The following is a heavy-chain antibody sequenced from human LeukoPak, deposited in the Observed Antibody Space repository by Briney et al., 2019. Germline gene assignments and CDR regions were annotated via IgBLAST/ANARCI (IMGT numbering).Heavy chain of an antibody. Sequence: GGSLRLSCAASGFTFSSYGMHWVRQAPGKGRGWGEFIRYDGSNKYYADSVKGRFTISRDNSKNTLYLQMNSLRAEDTAVYYCAKDNGDSSGYSLLFDYWGQGTLVTVSS. CDR3: AKDNGDSSGYSLLFDY. CDR1: GFTFSSYG. V-gene: IGHV3-30*02. D-gene: IGHD3-22*01. J-gene: IGHJ4*02. CDR2: IRYDGSNK.